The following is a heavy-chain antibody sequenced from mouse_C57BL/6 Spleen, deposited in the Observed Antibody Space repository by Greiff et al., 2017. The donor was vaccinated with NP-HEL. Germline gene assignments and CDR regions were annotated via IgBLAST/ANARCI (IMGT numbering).Heavy chain of an antibody. CDR1: GYSFTGYY. CDR3: ARGGGTYARDY. CDR2: INPSTGGT. J-gene: IGHJ4*01. Sequence: VQLKQSGPELVKPGASVKISCKASGYSFTGYYMNWVKQTPEKSLEWIGEINPSTGGTTYNQKFKAKATLTVDKSSSTAYMQLKSLTAEDSAVYDCARGGGTYARDYWGQGTSGTVSS. V-gene: IGHV1-42*01. D-gene: IGHD4-1*01.